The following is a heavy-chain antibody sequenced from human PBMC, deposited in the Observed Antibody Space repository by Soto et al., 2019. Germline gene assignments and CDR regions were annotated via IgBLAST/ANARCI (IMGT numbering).Heavy chain of an antibody. D-gene: IGHD2-15*01. CDR2: IRTDGTDS. CDR3: ARGVVLVVGLDV. J-gene: IGHJ6*02. Sequence: VELVESGGGIVQPGGSLRLSCVGTGLTFSTYWMHWVRQAPGKGLEWVSRIRTDGTDSYYGDSVKGRFTISRDNAKNTLFLHMDSLRVDDTAVYYCARGVVLVVGLDVWGQGTTVTVSS. V-gene: IGHV3-74*01. CDR1: GLTFSTYW.